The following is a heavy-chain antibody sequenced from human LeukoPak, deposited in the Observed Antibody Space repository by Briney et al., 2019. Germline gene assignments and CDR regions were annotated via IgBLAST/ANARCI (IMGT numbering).Heavy chain of an antibody. CDR1: GGTFSSYA. CDR3: ARERRTVVVPAAIQERWFDP. Sequence: VASVKVSCKASGGTFSSYAISWVRQAPGQGVEWMGGIIPIFGTANYAQKFQGRVTITTDESTSTAYMELSSLRSEDTAVYYCARERRTVVVPAAIQERWFDPWGQGTLVTVSS. V-gene: IGHV1-69*05. CDR2: IIPIFGTA. D-gene: IGHD2-2*02. J-gene: IGHJ5*02.